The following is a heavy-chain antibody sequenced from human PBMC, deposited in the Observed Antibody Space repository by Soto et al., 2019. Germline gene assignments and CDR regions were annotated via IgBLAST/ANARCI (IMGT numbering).Heavy chain of an antibody. D-gene: IGHD1-1*01. CDR3: ARVYTRRPQWPLLEYFDY. J-gene: IGHJ4*02. CDR2: IYYSGST. Sequence: QVQLQESGPGLVKPSETLSLTCTVSGGSISSYYWSWIRQPPGKGLEWIGYIYYSGSTNYNPSLKSRVTISVDTSKNQFSLKLSSVTAADTAVYYCARVYTRRPQWPLLEYFDYWGQGTLVTVSS. CDR1: GGSISSYY. V-gene: IGHV4-59*01.